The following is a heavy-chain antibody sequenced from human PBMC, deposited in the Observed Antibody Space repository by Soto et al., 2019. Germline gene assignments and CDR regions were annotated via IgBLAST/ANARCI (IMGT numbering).Heavy chain of an antibody. CDR1: GFNFRSYW. V-gene: IGHV3-74*01. J-gene: IGHJ4*02. Sequence: EVQLEESGGGLVQPGGSLRLSCAASGFNFRSYWMHWVRQAPGKGLMWVSRINVDGSMTHYADSVKGRFTISRDNATSALYLQMNSLRAEDTAVYYCARGYRDYWGQGTLVTVSS. D-gene: IGHD3-16*02. CDR2: INVDGSMT. CDR3: ARGYRDY.